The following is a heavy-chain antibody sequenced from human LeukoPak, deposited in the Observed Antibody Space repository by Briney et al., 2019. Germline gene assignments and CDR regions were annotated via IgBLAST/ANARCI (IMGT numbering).Heavy chain of an antibody. J-gene: IGHJ4*02. V-gene: IGHV4-34*01. CDR2: VNHSGST. CDR1: GGSFSGYY. D-gene: IGHD2-2*01. Sequence: SETLSLTCAVYGGSFSGYYWSWIRQPPGKGLEWIGEVNHSGSTNYNPSLKSRVTISVDTSKNQFSLKLSSVTAADTAVYYCARGDCSSTSCYSYYWGLGTLVTVSS. CDR3: ARGDCSSTSCYSYY.